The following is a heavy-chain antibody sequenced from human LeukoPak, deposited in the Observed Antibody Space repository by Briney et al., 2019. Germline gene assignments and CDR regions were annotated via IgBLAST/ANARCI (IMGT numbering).Heavy chain of an antibody. CDR2: IYYSGST. V-gene: IGHV4-59*01. Sequence: WETLSLTCSVSGGSISSNYWSWIRQPPGKGLEWIGYIYYSGSTNYNPSLKSRVTISVDTSKNQFSLKLRSVTAADTAVYYCARDTMAGSYYYGMDVWGKGTTVTVSS. D-gene: IGHD3-10*01. CDR3: ARDTMAGSYYYGMDV. CDR1: GGSISSNY. J-gene: IGHJ6*04.